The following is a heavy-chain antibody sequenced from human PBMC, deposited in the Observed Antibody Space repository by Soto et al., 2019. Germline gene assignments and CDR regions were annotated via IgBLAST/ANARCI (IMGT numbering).Heavy chain of an antibody. CDR2: ISSSSSTI. J-gene: IGHJ3*02. D-gene: IGHD2-21*01. V-gene: IGHV3-48*01. CDR3: AREGDWDAFDI. Sequence: EVQLVESGGGLVQPGGSLRLSCAASGFTFSSYSMNWVRQAPGKGLEWVSYISSSSSTIYYADSVKGRFTISRDNAKSSLYLQMNSLRAEDTAVYYCAREGDWDAFDIWGQGTMVTVSS. CDR1: GFTFSSYS.